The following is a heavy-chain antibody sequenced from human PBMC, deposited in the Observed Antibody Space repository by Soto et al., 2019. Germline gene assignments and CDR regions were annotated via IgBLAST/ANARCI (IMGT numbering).Heavy chain of an antibody. CDR3: ARVPYYGSGDDGPYFFDY. CDR2: IYYVGNA. D-gene: IGHD2-15*01. V-gene: IGHV4-39*01. J-gene: IGHJ4*02. Sequence: SETLSLTCTVSGDSITKSVYYWAWVRQTPGKGLEWIASIYYVGNAYYNPSLKSRVTISVDASKNQFSLELQSVTAADSAVYSCARVPYYGSGDDGPYFFDYWGQGTLVTVSS. CDR1: GDSITKSVYY.